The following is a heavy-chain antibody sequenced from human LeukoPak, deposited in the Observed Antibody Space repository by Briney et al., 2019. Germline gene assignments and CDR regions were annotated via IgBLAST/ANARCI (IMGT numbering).Heavy chain of an antibody. Sequence: SETLSLTCTVSGGSISSYNWSWIRQPAGKGLEWIGRIYTSGSTNYNPSLKSRVTMSVDTSKNQFSLKLSSVTAADTAVYYCAHYYDSRGVGAFDIWGQGTMVTVSS. J-gene: IGHJ3*02. V-gene: IGHV4-4*07. CDR3: AHYYDSRGVGAFDI. CDR1: GGSISSYN. CDR2: IYTSGST. D-gene: IGHD3-22*01.